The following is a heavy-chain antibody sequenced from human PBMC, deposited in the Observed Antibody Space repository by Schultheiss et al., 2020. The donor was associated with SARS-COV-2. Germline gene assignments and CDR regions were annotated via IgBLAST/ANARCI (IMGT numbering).Heavy chain of an antibody. CDR2: ISGSGGST. V-gene: IGHV3-21*01. CDR3: ARDGFYDSSGRVDY. CDR1: GFSVSTNY. J-gene: IGHJ4*02. D-gene: IGHD3-22*01. Sequence: GGSLRLSCAASGFSVSTNYMSWVRQAPGKGLEWVSAISGSGGSTYYADSMKGRFTISRDNAKNSLYLQMNSLRAEDTAVYYCARDGFYDSSGRVDYWGQGTLVTVSS.